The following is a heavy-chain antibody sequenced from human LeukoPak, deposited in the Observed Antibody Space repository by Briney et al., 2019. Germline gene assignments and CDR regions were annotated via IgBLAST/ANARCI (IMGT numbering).Heavy chain of an antibody. V-gene: IGHV5-51*01. Sequence: GESLKISCRGSGYSFTSYWIGWVRQMPGKGLEWMGIIYPGDSDTRYSPSFQGQVTISADKSISTAYLQWSSLKASDTAMYYCARHRSISFGSTSDAFDIWGQGTMVTVSS. J-gene: IGHJ3*02. CDR2: IYPGDSDT. D-gene: IGHD3-3*01. CDR3: ARHRSISFGSTSDAFDI. CDR1: GYSFTSYW.